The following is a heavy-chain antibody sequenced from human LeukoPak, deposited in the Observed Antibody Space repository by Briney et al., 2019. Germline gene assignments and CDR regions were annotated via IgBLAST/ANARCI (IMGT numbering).Heavy chain of an antibody. V-gene: IGHV3-11*06. Sequence: GGSLRLSCAASGFTFSDYYMSWIRQAPGKGLGWVSYISSSSSYTNYADSVKGRFTISRDNAKNSLSLQMNSLRAEDTAVYYCASVSDSGVRGYPPRFDPWGQGTLVTVSS. CDR2: ISSSSSYT. D-gene: IGHD3-22*01. J-gene: IGHJ5*02. CDR3: ASVSDSGVRGYPPRFDP. CDR1: GFTFSDYY.